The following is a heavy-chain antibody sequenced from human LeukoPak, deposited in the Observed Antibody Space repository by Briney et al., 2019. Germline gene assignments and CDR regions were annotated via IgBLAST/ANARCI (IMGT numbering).Heavy chain of an antibody. V-gene: IGHV4-59*08. Sequence: PAETLSLTCTVSGGSITSYYWAWLRQPPRKGLEWIGYIYYSGYSNYNPSLKSRVSMSVDTSKNQFSLKLTSVTAADTAVYYCARHMDEILTGLDYWGQGTLVTVSS. CDR2: IYYSGYS. CDR1: GGSITSYY. CDR3: ARHMDEILTGLDY. J-gene: IGHJ4*02. D-gene: IGHD3-9*01.